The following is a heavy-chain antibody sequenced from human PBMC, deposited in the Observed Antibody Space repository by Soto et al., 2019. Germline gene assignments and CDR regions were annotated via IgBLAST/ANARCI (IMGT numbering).Heavy chain of an antibody. CDR3: AREFPDTAPLSPMGV. CDR2: ISAYNGNT. J-gene: IGHJ6*02. D-gene: IGHD5-18*01. V-gene: IGHV1-18*01. Sequence: ASVKVSCKASGYTFTSDGISWVRQAPGQGLEWMGWISAYNGNTNYAQKLQGRVTMTTDTSTSTAYMELRSLRSDDTAVYYCAREFPDTAPLSPMGVWGQGTTVTVSS. CDR1: GYTFTSDG.